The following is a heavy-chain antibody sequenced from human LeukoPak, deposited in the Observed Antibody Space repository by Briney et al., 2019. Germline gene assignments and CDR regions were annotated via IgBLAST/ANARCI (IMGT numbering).Heavy chain of an antibody. D-gene: IGHD3-10*01. CDR3: ARGVDYYGSGSHEVDY. Sequence: SETLSLTCAVYGGSFSGYYWSWIRQPPGKGLEWIGEINHSGSTNYNPSLKSRVTISVDTSKNQFSLKLSSVTAANTAVYYCARGVDYYGSGSHEVDYWGQGTLVTVSS. CDR2: INHSGST. V-gene: IGHV4-34*01. J-gene: IGHJ4*02. CDR1: GGSFSGYY.